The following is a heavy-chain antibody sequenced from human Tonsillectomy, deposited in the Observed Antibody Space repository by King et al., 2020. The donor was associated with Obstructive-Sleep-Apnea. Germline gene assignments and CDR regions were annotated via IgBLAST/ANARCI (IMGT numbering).Heavy chain of an antibody. CDR1: GFSFSNYL. V-gene: IGHV3-7*01. CDR2: INQDGSEK. Sequence: VQLVESGGGLVQPGGSPRLSCAASGFSFSNYLMTWVRQAPGKGLEWVAYINQDGSEKYYVVSVKGRFTITRDNAKNSLYLQMNSLRAEDTAVYYCARTYLWDRSYYLLPCDYWGQGPLVTVPS. CDR3: ARTYLWDRSYYLLPCDY. D-gene: IGHD3-10*01. J-gene: IGHJ4*02.